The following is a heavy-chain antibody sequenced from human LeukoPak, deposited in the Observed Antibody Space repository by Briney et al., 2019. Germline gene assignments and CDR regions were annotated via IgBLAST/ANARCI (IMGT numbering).Heavy chain of an antibody. J-gene: IGHJ4*02. V-gene: IGHV3-11*01. CDR3: ARDRLRIFGVVTYMFDY. CDR2: ISSSGSTI. CDR1: GFTFSDYY. D-gene: IGHD3-3*01. Sequence: GGSLRLSCAASGFTFSDYYMSWIRQAPGKGLEWVSFISSSGSTIYYADSVKGRFTISRDNAKNSLYLQMNSLRAEDTAVYYCARDRLRIFGVVTYMFDYWGQGTLVTVSS.